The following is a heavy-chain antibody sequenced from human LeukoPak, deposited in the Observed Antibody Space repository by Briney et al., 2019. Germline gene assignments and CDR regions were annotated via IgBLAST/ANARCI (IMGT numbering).Heavy chain of an antibody. J-gene: IGHJ4*02. CDR3: ARDDYDILTGYYKGLDY. Sequence: ASVKVSFKASGYTFTGYYMHWVRQAPGQGLEWMGWINPNSGGTNYAQKFQGRVTMTRDTSISTAYMELSRLRSDDTAVYYCARDDYDILTGYYKGLDYWGQGTLVTVFS. D-gene: IGHD3-9*01. CDR1: GYTFTGYY. V-gene: IGHV1-2*02. CDR2: INPNSGGT.